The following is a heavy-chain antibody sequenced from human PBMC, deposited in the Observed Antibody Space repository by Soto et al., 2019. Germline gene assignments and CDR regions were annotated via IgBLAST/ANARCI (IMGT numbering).Heavy chain of an antibody. V-gene: IGHV1-69*13. CDR3: ARPGYCSGTTCYSPIDY. Sequence: ASVKVSCKASGGTFSSYAISWVRQAPGQGLEWMGGITPIFGTANYAQKFQGRVTITADESTSTAYMELSSLRSEDTAVYYCARPGYCSGTTCYSPIDYWAQGTLVTVSS. CDR1: GGTFSSYA. CDR2: ITPIFGTA. J-gene: IGHJ4*02. D-gene: IGHD2-15*01.